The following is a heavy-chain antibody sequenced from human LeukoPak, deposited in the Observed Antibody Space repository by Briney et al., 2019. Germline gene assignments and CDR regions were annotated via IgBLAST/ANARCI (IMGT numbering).Heavy chain of an antibody. Sequence: GGSLRLSCAASGFIFSSYSMNWVRQAPGKGLEWVSSISSSSSYIYYADSVKGRFTISRDNAKNSLYLQMNSLRAEDTAVYYCARSGYDYNSYFDYWGQGTLVTVSS. CDR2: ISSSSSYI. D-gene: IGHD5-12*01. CDR1: GFIFSSYS. J-gene: IGHJ4*02. CDR3: ARSGYDYNSYFDY. V-gene: IGHV3-21*01.